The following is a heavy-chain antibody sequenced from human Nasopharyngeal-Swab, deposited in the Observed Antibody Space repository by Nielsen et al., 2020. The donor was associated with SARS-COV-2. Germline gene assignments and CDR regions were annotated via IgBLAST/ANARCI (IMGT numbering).Heavy chain of an antibody. Sequence: SCAASGFTFSSNAMSWVRQAPGKGLEWVSAISGSGGSTYYADSVKGRFTISRDNSKNTLYLQMNSLRAEDTAVYYCAKTDYGDLPYYFDYWGQGTLVTVSS. CDR3: AKTDYGDLPYYFDY. CDR1: GFTFSSNA. D-gene: IGHD4-17*01. V-gene: IGHV3-23*01. J-gene: IGHJ4*02. CDR2: ISGSGGST.